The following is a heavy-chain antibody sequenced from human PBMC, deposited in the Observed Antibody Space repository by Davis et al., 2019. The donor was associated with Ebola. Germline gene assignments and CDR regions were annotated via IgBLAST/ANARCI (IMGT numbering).Heavy chain of an antibody. V-gene: IGHV2-5*02. Sequence: SGPTLVKPTQTLTLTCTFSGFSLSTSGVGVGWIRQPPGKALEWLTLIYWDDDKRYRPSLKSRLTITKDTSKNQVILTMTNMDPVDTGTYYCAHPSSAWYYYWGQGTLVTVSS. CDR2: IYWDDDK. J-gene: IGHJ4*02. CDR1: GFSLSTSGVG. CDR3: AHPSSAWYYY. D-gene: IGHD6-19*01.